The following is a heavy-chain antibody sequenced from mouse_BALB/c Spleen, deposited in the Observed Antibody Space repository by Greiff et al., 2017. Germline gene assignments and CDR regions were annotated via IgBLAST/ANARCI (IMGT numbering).Heavy chain of an antibody. Sequence: QVQLKQSGAELMKPGASVKISCKATGYTFSSYWIEWVKQRPGHGLEWIGEILPGSGSTNYNEKFKGKATFTADTSSNTAYMQLSSLTSEDSAVYYCARVRRGLYAMDYWGQGTSVTVSS. CDR2: ILPGSGST. CDR1: GYTFSSYW. CDR3: ARVRRGLYAMDY. V-gene: IGHV1-9*01. J-gene: IGHJ4*01. D-gene: IGHD2-14*01.